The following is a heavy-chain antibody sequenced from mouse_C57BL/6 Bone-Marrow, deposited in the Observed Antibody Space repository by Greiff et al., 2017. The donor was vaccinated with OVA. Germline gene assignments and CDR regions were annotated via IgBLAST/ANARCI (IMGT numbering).Heavy chain of an antibody. Sequence: VQLQQSGAELARPGASVKLSCKASGYTFTSYGISWVKQRTGQGLEWIGEIYPRSGDTYYKEKFKGKATLTAEKSSSTAYMELRNLTSRDSAVYYCAGRGWLLSAWFAYWGQGTLVTVSA. J-gene: IGHJ3*01. D-gene: IGHD2-3*01. V-gene: IGHV1-81*01. CDR3: AGRGWLLSAWFAY. CDR1: GYTFTSYG. CDR2: IYPRSGDT.